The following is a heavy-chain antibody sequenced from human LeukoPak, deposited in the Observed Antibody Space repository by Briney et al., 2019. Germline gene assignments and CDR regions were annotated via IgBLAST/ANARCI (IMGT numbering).Heavy chain of an antibody. CDR2: VNLQGST. J-gene: IGHJ4*02. CDR3: AREGGPYRPLDY. CDR1: GVSITNTNY. V-gene: IGHV4-4*02. Sequence: SETLSLTCGVSGVSITNTNYWTWVRQPPGKGLEWIGEVNLQGSTNYNPSLMGRVAISVDTSENHISLQLTSVTAADTAVYYCAREGGPYRPLDYSGQGTLVTVSS.